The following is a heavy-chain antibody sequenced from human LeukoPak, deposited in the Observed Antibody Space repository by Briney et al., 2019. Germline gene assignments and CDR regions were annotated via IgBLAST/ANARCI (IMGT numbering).Heavy chain of an antibody. CDR1: RFTFSSYS. CDR3: ARDSAFRGYSYGYPYYYYGMDV. V-gene: IGHV3-21*01. CDR2: ISSSSSYM. J-gene: IGHJ6*02. Sequence: GGSLRLSCAASRFTFSSYSMNWVRQAPGRGLEWVSSISSSSSYMYYADSVKGRFTISRDNAKNSLYLQMNSLRAEDTAVYYCARDSAFRGYSYGYPYYYYGMDVWGQGTTVTVSS. D-gene: IGHD5-18*01.